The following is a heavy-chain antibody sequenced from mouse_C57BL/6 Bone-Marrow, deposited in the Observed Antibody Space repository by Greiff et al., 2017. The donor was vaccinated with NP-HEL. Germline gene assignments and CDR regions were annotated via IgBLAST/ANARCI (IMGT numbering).Heavy chain of an antibody. V-gene: IGHV10-3*01. Sequence: EAGGGLVQPKGSLKLSCAASGFTFNTYAMHWVRQAPGKGSEWVARIRSKSSNYAPYYADSVKDRFTISSDGSHSMLYLQMNTLKTEDTAMYYCVRDVLYWYFDVWGTGTTVTGSS. J-gene: IGHJ1*03. CDR2: IRSKSSNYAP. CDR3: VRDVLYWYFDV. CDR1: GFTFNTYA.